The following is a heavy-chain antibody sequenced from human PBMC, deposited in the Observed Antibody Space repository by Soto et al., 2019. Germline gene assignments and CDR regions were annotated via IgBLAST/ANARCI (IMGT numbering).Heavy chain of an antibody. J-gene: IGHJ3*02. Sequence: ASVKVSCKASGYTFTGYSMHWVRQAPGQGLEWMGWINPNSGGTNYAQKFQGWVTMTRDTSISTAFMELSRLRSDDTAVYYCARRGTTVTDAFDIWGQGTMVTVSS. D-gene: IGHD4-17*01. CDR3: ARRGTTVTDAFDI. V-gene: IGHV1-2*04. CDR2: INPNSGGT. CDR1: GYTFTGYS.